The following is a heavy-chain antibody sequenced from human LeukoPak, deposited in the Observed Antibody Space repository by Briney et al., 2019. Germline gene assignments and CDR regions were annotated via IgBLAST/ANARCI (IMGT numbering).Heavy chain of an antibody. Sequence: SLTVSVTCTVSGGSISSYYWSWLRPPPGKGLECIGYIYHSGSKQNNPSLKSRVSISVDTSENQFSLKLSSVTAADTGVYYCARSAIYAFDIWGQGTMVTVSS. J-gene: IGHJ3*02. V-gene: IGHV4-59*08. CDR3: ARSAIYAFDI. CDR2: IYHSGSK. D-gene: IGHD3-3*01. CDR1: GGSISSYY.